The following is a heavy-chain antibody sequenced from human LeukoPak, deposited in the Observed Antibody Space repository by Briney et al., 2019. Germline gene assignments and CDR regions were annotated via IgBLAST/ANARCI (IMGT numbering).Heavy chain of an antibody. V-gene: IGHV4-61*01. CDR3: ARDYSGYDFINWFDP. CDR2: IYYSGST. Sequence: SETLSLTCTVSVGSISSSSYYWNWIRQPPGEGLEWIGYIYYSGSTNYNPSLKSRVTISVDTSKNQFSLKLSSVTAADTAVYYCARDYSGYDFINWFDPWGQGTLVTVSS. J-gene: IGHJ5*02. D-gene: IGHD5-12*01. CDR1: VGSISSSSYY.